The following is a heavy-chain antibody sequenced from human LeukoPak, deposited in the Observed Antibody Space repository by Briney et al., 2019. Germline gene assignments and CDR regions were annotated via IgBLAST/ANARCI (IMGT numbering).Heavy chain of an antibody. CDR3: AKDPGEVRGVSIKGNWFDP. D-gene: IGHD3-10*01. J-gene: IGHJ5*02. CDR1: GFAFSSFA. V-gene: IGHV3-23*01. Sequence: PGGSLRLSCAASGFAFSSFAMTWVRQAPGRGLEWVSAISGSGGSTYYADSVKGRFTISRDNSKNTLYLQMNSLRAEDTAVYYCAKDPGEVRGVSIKGNWFDPWGQGTLVTVSS. CDR2: ISGSGGST.